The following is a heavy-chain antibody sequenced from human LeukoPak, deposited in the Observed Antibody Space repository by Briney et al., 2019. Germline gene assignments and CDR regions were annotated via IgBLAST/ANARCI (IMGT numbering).Heavy chain of an antibody. CDR3: ARDRIAVAGTSGGLDY. V-gene: IGHV3-30*01. D-gene: IGHD6-19*01. CDR2: ISYDGSNK. J-gene: IGHJ4*02. CDR1: GFTFSSYA. Sequence: GRSLLLSCAASGFTFSSYAMHWVRPAPGKGLEWVAVISYDGSNKYYADSVKGRFTISRDNSKNTLYLQMNSLRAEDTAVYYCARDRIAVAGTSGGLDYWGQGTLVTVSS.